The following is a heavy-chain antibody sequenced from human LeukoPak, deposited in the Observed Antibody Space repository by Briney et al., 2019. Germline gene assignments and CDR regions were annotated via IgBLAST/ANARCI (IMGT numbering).Heavy chain of an antibody. CDR2: INPNSGGT. CDR1: GYTFTGCY. J-gene: IGHJ4*02. CDR3: AREAVVAATFDY. V-gene: IGHV1-2*02. Sequence: ALVKVSCKASGYTFTGCYMHWVRQAPGQGLEWMGWINPNSGGTNYAQKFQGRVTMTRDTSISAAYMELSRLRSDDTAVYYCAREAVVAATFDYWGQGTLVTVSS. D-gene: IGHD2-15*01.